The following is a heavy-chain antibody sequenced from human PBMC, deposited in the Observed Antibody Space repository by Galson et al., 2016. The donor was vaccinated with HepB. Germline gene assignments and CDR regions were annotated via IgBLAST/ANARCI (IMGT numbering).Heavy chain of an antibody. D-gene: IGHD5-18*01. CDR3: AKRPYSYGWHYGMDV. Sequence: SLRLSCAVSGFSFTTSTMSWVRQAPGKGLEWVSGITSGGTTYYADSVKGRFTISRDNSKNILYLQMKSLRDEDTAVYYCAKRPYSYGWHYGMDVWGQGTTVTVSS. V-gene: IGHV3-23*01. CDR1: GFSFTTST. CDR2: ITSGGTT. J-gene: IGHJ6*02.